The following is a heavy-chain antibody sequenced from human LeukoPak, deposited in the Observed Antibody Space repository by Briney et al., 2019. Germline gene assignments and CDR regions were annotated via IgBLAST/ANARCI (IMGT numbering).Heavy chain of an antibody. CDR2: INPNSGGT. CDR1: GYTFTSYG. J-gene: IGHJ4*02. CDR3: ARDHGVREFDY. D-gene: IGHD2-8*01. V-gene: IGHV1-18*01. Sequence: ASVKVSCKASGYTFTSYGISWVRQAPGQGLEWMGWINPNSGGTNYAQKLQGRVTMTTDTSTSTAYMELRSLRSDDTAVYYCARDHGVREFDYWGQGTLVTVSS.